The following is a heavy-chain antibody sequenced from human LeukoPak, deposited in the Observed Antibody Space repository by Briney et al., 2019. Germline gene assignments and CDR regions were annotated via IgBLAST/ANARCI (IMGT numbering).Heavy chain of an antibody. CDR3: ARSDGYGLVGI. J-gene: IGHJ3*02. CDR1: GFTLSCYS. D-gene: IGHD3-10*01. CDR2: ISSRSSYI. V-gene: IGHV3-21*01. Sequence: GGSLTLSCEASGFTLSCYSTKWVRQAPREGLEWVSSISSRSSYIYYADSVMGSFTISRDNTKNSLYLQMSSLRAEDTAVYYCARSDGYGLVGIWGQGTMVTVSS.